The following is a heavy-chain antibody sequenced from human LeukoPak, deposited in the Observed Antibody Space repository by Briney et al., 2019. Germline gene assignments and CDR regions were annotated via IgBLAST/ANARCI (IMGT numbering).Heavy chain of an antibody. D-gene: IGHD6-19*01. CDR1: GYTFTSYA. Sequence: ASVKVFCKASGYTFTSYAMHWVRQAPGQRLEWMGWINAGNGNTKYSQKFQGRVTITRDTSASTAYMELSSLRSEDTAVYYCARVKPDERWLVFDYWGQGTLVTVSS. CDR2: INAGNGNT. J-gene: IGHJ4*02. CDR3: ARVKPDERWLVFDY. V-gene: IGHV1-3*01.